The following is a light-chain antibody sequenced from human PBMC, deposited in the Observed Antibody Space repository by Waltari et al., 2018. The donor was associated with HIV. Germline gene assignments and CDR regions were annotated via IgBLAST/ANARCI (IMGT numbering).Light chain of an antibody. J-gene: IGLJ3*02. CDR2: LNSDGSH. Sequence: QLVLTQSPSASASLGASVKLTCTLSSGHSSYAIAWHQQQPEKGPRYLMKLNSDGSHSKGDGIPDRFSGSSSGAERYLTISSLQSEDEADDYCQTWSVFGGGTKLTGL. CDR1: SGHSSYA. CDR3: QTWSV. V-gene: IGLV4-69*01.